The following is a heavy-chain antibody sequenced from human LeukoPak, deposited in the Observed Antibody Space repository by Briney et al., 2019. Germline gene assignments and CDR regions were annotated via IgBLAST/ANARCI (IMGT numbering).Heavy chain of an antibody. Sequence: PSETLSLTCAVYGGSFSGYYWSWIRQPPGKGLEWIGYIYYSGSTYYNPSLKSRVTISVDTSKNQFSLKLSSVTAADTAVYYCARVAAAAGNPPFDYWGQGTLVTVSS. V-gene: IGHV4-30-4*08. CDR2: IYYSGST. D-gene: IGHD6-13*01. CDR3: ARVAAAAGNPPFDY. J-gene: IGHJ4*02. CDR1: GGSFSGYY.